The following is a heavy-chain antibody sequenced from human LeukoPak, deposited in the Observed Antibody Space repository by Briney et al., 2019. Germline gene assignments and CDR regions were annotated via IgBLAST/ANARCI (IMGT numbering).Heavy chain of an antibody. Sequence: SCKASGGTFSSYAMHWVRQAPGKGLEWVAVISYDGSNKYYADSVKGRFTISRDNSKNTLYLQMNSLRAEDTAVYYCARDSSGSYYHYYMDVWGKGTTVTVSS. CDR3: ARDSSGSYYHYYMDV. CDR1: GGTFSSYA. V-gene: IGHV3-30*14. J-gene: IGHJ6*03. CDR2: ISYDGSNK. D-gene: IGHD1-26*01.